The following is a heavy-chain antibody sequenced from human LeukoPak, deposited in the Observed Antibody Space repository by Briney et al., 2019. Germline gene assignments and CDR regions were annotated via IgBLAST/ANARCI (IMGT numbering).Heavy chain of an antibody. CDR3: ARDENCSGGSCYYYYGMDV. D-gene: IGHD2-15*01. Sequence: SVTVSFKASGGTFSSYAISWVRQAPGQGLEWMGRIIPILGIANYAQKFQGRVTITADKSTSTAYMELSSLRSEDTAVYYCARDENCSGGSCYYYYGMDVWGQGTTVTVSS. J-gene: IGHJ6*02. CDR1: GGTFSSYA. CDR2: IIPILGIA. V-gene: IGHV1-69*04.